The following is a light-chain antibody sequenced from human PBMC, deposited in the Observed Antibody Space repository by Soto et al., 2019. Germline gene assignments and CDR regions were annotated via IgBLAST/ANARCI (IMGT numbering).Light chain of an antibody. J-gene: IGLJ3*02. CDR2: STN. CDR3: VLYMGSVIAV. V-gene: IGLV8-61*01. CDR1: SVSVDTIYY. Sequence: QTVVTQEPSFSVSPGMTVTLTCGFSSVSVDTIYYPSWYQQTPGQAPRTLIYSTNTRSSGVPDRFSGSILGNKAAITITGAQADDESDYYCVLYMGSVIAVFGGGTKLTVL.